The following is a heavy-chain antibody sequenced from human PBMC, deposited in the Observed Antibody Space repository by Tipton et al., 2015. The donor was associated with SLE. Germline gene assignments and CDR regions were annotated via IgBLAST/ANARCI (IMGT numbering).Heavy chain of an antibody. J-gene: IGHJ4*02. CDR3: ASLFSGSYSPFDY. CDR2: IYYSGST. D-gene: IGHD1-26*01. V-gene: IGHV4-61*08. Sequence: TLSLTCTVSGGSTNSGGYYWSWIRQHPGKGLEWIGYIYYSGSTNYNPSPKSRVTISVDTSKNQFSLKLSSVTAADTAVYYCASLFSGSYSPFDYWGQGTLVTVSS. CDR1: GGSTNSGGYY.